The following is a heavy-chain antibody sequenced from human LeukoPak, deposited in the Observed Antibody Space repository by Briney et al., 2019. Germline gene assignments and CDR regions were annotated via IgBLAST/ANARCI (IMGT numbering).Heavy chain of an antibody. CDR2: IYYSGST. J-gene: IGHJ4*02. D-gene: IGHD6-6*01. CDR3: ARSEYSSSGRLDY. CDR1: GGSISSSSYY. V-gene: IGHV4-39*01. Sequence: SETLSLTCTVSGGSISSSSYYWGWIRQPPGTGLEWIGSIYYSGSTYYNPSLKSRVTISVDTSKNQFSLKLSSVTAADTAVYYCARSEYSSSGRLDYWGQGTLVTVSS.